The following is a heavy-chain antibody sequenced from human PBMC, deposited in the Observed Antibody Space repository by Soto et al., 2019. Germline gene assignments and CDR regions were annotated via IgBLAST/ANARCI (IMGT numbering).Heavy chain of an antibody. D-gene: IGHD1-1*01. CDR3: ARDGERDTGLNFYYYLHGMDA. CDR1: GYTFTTYG. Sequence: RASVKVSCKASGYTFTTYGISWVRQAPGQGLEWMGWISPYKGTTKYAEKFQGEMTMTTDTATSTAYMDLRSLRSDDTAVYYCARDGERDTGLNFYYYLHGMDAWGQGTRVTVSS. J-gene: IGHJ6*02. V-gene: IGHV1-18*04. CDR2: ISPYKGTT.